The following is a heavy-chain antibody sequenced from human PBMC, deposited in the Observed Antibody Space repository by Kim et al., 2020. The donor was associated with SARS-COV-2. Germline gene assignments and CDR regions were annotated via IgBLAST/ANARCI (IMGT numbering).Heavy chain of an antibody. J-gene: IGHJ4*02. V-gene: IGHV1-46*01. CDR2: INPSGGST. CDR3: ARGSPVYYDILTGYYRDY. Sequence: ASVKVSCKASGYTFTSYYMHWVRQAPGQGLEWMGIINPSGGSTSYAQKFQVRVTMTRDTSTSTVYMELSSLRSEDTAVYYCARGSPVYYDILTGYYRDYWGQGTLVTVSS. CDR1: GYTFTSYY. D-gene: IGHD3-9*01.